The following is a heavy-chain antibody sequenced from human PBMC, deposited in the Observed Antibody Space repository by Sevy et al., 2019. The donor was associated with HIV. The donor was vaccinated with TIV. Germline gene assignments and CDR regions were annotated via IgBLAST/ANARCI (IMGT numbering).Heavy chain of an antibody. CDR3: ASDPAMVRGNWAYGADALDI. CDR2: IRYDGNNK. Sequence: GGSLRLSCAASGFTFSSYGMHWVRQAPGKGLEWVAFIRYDGNNKYYADSVKGRFTISRDNSKNTLYLQMNSLRADDTALYYCASDPAMVRGNWAYGADALDIWGQGTMVTVSS. V-gene: IGHV3-30*02. CDR1: GFTFSSYG. D-gene: IGHD3-10*01. J-gene: IGHJ3*02.